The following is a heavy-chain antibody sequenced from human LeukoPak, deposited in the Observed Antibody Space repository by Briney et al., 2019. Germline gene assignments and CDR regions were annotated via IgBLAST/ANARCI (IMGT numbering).Heavy chain of an antibody. CDR1: GGSISSGGYY. D-gene: IGHD6-6*01. J-gene: IGHJ4*02. V-gene: IGHV4-31*03. CDR3: ARVGPASIAARGFDY. CDR2: IYYSGST. Sequence: SQTLSLTCTVSGGSISSGGYYWSWIRQHPGRGLEWIGYIYYSGSTYYNPSLKSRVTISVDTSKNQFSLKLSSVTAADTAVYYCARVGPASIAARGFDYWGQGTLVTVSS.